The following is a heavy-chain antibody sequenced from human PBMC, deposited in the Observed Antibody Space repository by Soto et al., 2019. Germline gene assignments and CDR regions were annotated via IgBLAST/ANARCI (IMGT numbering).Heavy chain of an antibody. D-gene: IGHD1-26*01. CDR2: IIPIFGTA. V-gene: IGHV1-69*01. Sequence: QVQLVQSGAEVKKPGSSVKVSCKASGDTFSSYAISWVRQAPGQGLEWMGGIIPIFGTANYAQKFQGRVTITADESTSTAYMELSSLRSEDTAVYYCARDRPTYSGSPTVFDYWGQGTLVTVSS. CDR1: GDTFSSYA. J-gene: IGHJ4*02. CDR3: ARDRPTYSGSPTVFDY.